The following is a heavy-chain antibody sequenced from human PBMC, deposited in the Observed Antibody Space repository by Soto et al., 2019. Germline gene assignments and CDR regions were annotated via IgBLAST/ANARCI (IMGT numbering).Heavy chain of an antibody. CDR1: GYTFSNYA. J-gene: IGHJ4*02. D-gene: IGHD1-26*01. CDR2: VSPYNGNA. Sequence: ASVKVSCKTSGYTFSNYAISWVRQAPGQGLEWMGWVSPYNGNANYTEKFQGRVSMTTDTSTTTAYMELTSLNIEDSAVYYCSGAESPDTAYFSLYWGQGTPVTVSS. CDR3: SGAESPDTAYFSLY. V-gene: IGHV1-18*04.